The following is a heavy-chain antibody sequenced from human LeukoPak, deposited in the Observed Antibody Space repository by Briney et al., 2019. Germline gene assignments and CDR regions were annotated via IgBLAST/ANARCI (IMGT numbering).Heavy chain of an antibody. D-gene: IGHD3-3*01. V-gene: IGHV3-23*01. CDR2: ISGSGGST. Sequence: GGSLRRSSAASAFTFSNYAMSWVRQAPGKGLEWVSAISGSGGSTYYADSVKGRFTISRDNSKNTLYLQMNSLRAEDTAVYYCAKPYYDFWSGYSARDYWGQGTLVTVSS. CDR3: AKPYYDFWSGYSARDY. J-gene: IGHJ4*02. CDR1: AFTFSNYA.